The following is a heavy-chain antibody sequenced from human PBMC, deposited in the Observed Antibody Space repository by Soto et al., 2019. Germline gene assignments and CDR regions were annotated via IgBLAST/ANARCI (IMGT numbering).Heavy chain of an antibody. V-gene: IGHV1-69*13. CDR1: GGTFSSYA. CDR3: ARASAPPDYDFWSGSPWFDP. CDR2: IIPIFGTA. J-gene: IGHJ5*02. Sequence: ASVKVSCKASGGTFSSYAISWVRQAPGQGLEWMGGIIPIFGTANYAQKFQGRVTITADESTSTAYMELSSLRSEDTAVYYCARASAPPDYDFWSGSPWFDPWGQGTLVTVSS. D-gene: IGHD3-3*01.